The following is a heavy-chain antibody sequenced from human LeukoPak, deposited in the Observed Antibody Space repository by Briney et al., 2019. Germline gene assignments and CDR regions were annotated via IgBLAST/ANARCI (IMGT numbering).Heavy chain of an antibody. V-gene: IGHV3-53*01. J-gene: IGHJ4*02. CDR3: AKGHFASSSFFDY. D-gene: IGHD6-6*01. Sequence: PGGSLRLSCAASGFTVSSNYMSWVRQAPGKGLEWVSVIYSGGSTYYADSVKGRFTISRDNSKNTLYLQMNSLRAEDTALYYCAKGHFASSSFFDYWGPGTLVTVSS. CDR2: IYSGGST. CDR1: GFTVSSNY.